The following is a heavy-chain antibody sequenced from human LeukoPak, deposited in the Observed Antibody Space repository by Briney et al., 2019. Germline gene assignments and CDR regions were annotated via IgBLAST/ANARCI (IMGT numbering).Heavy chain of an antibody. V-gene: IGHV4-39*02. J-gene: IGHJ3*02. CDR2: IYYSGST. CDR3: ARDAYYYGSGSDAFDI. CDR1: GGSISSSSYY. D-gene: IGHD3-10*01. Sequence: SETLSLTCTVSGGSISSSSYYWGWIRQPPGKGLEWIGSIYYSGSTYYNPSLKSRVTISVDTSKNQFSLKLSSVTAADTAVYYCARDAYYYGSGSDAFDIWGQGTMVTVSS.